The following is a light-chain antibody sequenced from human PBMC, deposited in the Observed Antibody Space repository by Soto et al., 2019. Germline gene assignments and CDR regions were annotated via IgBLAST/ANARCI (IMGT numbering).Light chain of an antibody. CDR3: TSWTTSTTMI. J-gene: IGLJ2*01. CDR1: SSDIGAYNF. Sequence: QSVLTQPASVSGSPGQSITISCTGTSSDIGAYNFVSWYQQHPGKAPKIMLYDVNIRPSGVSNRFSGYKSGNTASLTISGLQAEDEADYYCTSWTTSTTMIFGGGTKLTVL. V-gene: IGLV2-14*03. CDR2: DVN.